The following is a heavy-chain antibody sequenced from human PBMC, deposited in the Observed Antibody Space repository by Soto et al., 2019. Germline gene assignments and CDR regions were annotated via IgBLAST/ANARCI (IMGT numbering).Heavy chain of an antibody. D-gene: IGHD2-2*01. J-gene: IGHJ2*01. CDR1: GFTFSSSG. V-gene: IGHV3-30*03. CDR3: ARPDIILVPVSAPPVFYWSFHL. CDR2: ISYDGSKD. Sequence: QVQLVESGGGVVQPGRSLRLSCAASGFTFSSSGMHWVRQAPGKGLEWVAVISYDGSKDSYADSVKGRFTISRDNSENTLHLHMKSLRADDTAVYYCARPDIILVPVSAPPVFYWSFHLWGRGTLVTVSS.